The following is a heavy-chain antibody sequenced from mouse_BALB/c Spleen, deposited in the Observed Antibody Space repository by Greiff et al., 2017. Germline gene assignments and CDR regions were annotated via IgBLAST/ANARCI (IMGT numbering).Heavy chain of an antibody. Sequence: DVKLVESGAELVKPGASVKLSCTASGFNIKDTYMHWVKQRPEQGLEWIGRIDPANGNTKYDPKFQGKATLTVDKSSSTAYMELRSLTSEDTAVYYCARNYEGAMDYWGQGTSVTVSS. CDR1: GFNIKDTY. CDR2: IDPANGNT. D-gene: IGHD2-4*01. V-gene: IGHV14-3*02. CDR3: ARNYEGAMDY. J-gene: IGHJ4*01.